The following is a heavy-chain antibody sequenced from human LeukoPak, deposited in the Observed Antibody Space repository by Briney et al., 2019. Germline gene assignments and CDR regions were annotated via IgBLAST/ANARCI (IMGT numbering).Heavy chain of an antibody. Sequence: SETLSLTCTVSGGSISSYYWSWIRQPPGKGLEWIGYIYYSGSTNYNPSLKSRVTISVDTSKNQFSLKLSSVTAADTAVYYCARRGYSSGWYHSGWFDPWGQGTLVTVSS. D-gene: IGHD6-19*01. CDR3: ARRGYSSGWYHSGWFDP. J-gene: IGHJ5*02. CDR1: GGSISSYY. CDR2: IYYSGST. V-gene: IGHV4-59*12.